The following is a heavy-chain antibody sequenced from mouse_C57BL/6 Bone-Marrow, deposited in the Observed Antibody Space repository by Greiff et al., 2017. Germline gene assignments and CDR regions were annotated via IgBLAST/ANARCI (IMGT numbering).Heavy chain of an antibody. J-gene: IGHJ4*01. CDR1: GFSLTSYG. V-gene: IGHV2-4*01. Sequence: VQLQQSGPGLVQPSQSLSITCTVSGFSLTSYGVHWVSQPPGQGLEWLGVIWSGGSTDYNAAFISRMSISKDNSKSQVFFKMNSLQADDTAIYYCAKKKGLRRVARDYWGQGTSVTVSS. CDR3: AKKKGLRRVARDY. CDR2: IWSGGST. D-gene: IGHD2-2*01.